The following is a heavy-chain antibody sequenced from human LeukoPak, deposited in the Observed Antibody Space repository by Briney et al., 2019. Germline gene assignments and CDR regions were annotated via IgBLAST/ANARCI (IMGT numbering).Heavy chain of an antibody. Sequence: SETLSLTCTVSGGSIGSYYWSWIRQPPGKGLEWIGYISYAGSTNYNPSLKSRVTISLDTSNNQFSLKLSSVTAADTAVYYCARVGDTSSYFYYFDYWGQGTLVTVSS. CDR3: ARVGDTSSYFYYFDY. D-gene: IGHD3-22*01. CDR2: ISYAGST. V-gene: IGHV4-59*01. CDR1: GGSIGSYY. J-gene: IGHJ4*02.